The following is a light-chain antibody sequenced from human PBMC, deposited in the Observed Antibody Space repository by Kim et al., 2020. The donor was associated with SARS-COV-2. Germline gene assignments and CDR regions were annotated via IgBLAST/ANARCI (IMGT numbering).Light chain of an antibody. J-gene: IGLJ3*02. V-gene: IGLV1-40*01. CDR1: SSNIGAGYD. CDR3: QSYDSSLSGWV. CDR2: GNS. Sequence: QSVLTQPPSVYGDPGQRVTISCTGSSSNIGAGYDVHWYQQLPGTAPKLLIYGNSNRPSGVPDRFSGSKSGTSASLAITGLQAEDEADYYCQSYDSSLSGWVFGGGTQLTVL.